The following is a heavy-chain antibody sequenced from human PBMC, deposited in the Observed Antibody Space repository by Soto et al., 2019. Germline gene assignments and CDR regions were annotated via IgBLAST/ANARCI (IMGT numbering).Heavy chain of an antibody. CDR2: IYPDDSKT. CDR1: GYSFATYW. V-gene: IGHV5-51*03. J-gene: IGHJ4*02. D-gene: IGHD6-19*01. Sequence: EVQLVQSGADVKKPGESLKISCKGSGYSFATYWIGWVRQMPGKGLEWMAIIYPDDSKTTYSPSFQGQVTISADKSITTAYLQWDSLKASDTAMYYCARRAFGTGWYYFDYWGQGTLVTVSS. CDR3: ARRAFGTGWYYFDY.